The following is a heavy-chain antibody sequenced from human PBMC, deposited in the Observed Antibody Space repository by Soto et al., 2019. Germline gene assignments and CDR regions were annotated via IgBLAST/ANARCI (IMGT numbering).Heavy chain of an antibody. CDR3: TRDQGGDCSGGSCSMSTNYYYGMDV. D-gene: IGHD2-15*01. Sequence: PGGSLRLSCAASGFTFSSYGMHWVRQAPGKGLEWVGVIWYDGSNKYYADSVKGRFTISRDNSKNTLYLQMNSLRAEDTAAYYCTRDQGGDCSGGSCSMSTNYYYGMDVWGQGTTVTVSS. CDR2: IWYDGSNK. V-gene: IGHV3-33*01. CDR1: GFTFSSYG. J-gene: IGHJ6*02.